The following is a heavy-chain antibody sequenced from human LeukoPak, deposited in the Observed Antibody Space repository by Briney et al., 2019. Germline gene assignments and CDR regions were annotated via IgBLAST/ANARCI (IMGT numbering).Heavy chain of an antibody. Sequence: PSETLSLTCAVYGGSFSGYYWSWIRQPPGKGLEWIGEINHSGSTNYNPSLKSRVTISIDTSKNQLSLKLSSVTAADTAVYYCARLGSYWANYFDYWGQGTLITVSS. CDR2: INHSGST. V-gene: IGHV4-34*01. CDR3: ARLGSYWANYFDY. CDR1: GGSFSGYY. D-gene: IGHD1-26*01. J-gene: IGHJ4*02.